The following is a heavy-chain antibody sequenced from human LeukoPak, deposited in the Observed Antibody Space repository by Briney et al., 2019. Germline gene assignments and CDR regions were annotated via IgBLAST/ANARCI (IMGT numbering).Heavy chain of an antibody. CDR2: INAGNGNT. V-gene: IGHV1-3*01. CDR1: GYTFTSYA. CDR3: ARGGYGSGSYNYFDY. J-gene: IGHJ4*02. D-gene: IGHD3-10*01. Sequence: ASLKVSCKASGYTFTSYAMHWVRQAPGQRLEWMGWINAGNGNTKYSQKFQGRVTITRDTSASTAYMELSSLRSEDTAVYYCARGGYGSGSYNYFDYWGQGTLVTVSS.